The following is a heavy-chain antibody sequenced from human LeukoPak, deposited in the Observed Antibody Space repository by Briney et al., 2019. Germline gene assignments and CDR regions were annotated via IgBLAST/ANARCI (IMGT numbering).Heavy chain of an antibody. V-gene: IGHV4-59*02. Sequence: SETLSLTCSVSGGSVGSNYWSWIRQSPGKGLDWIGYIYYSGSTNYNPSLKSRVTISVDTSKNQFSLKLSSVTAAGTAVYYCARDRGSWYYWGQGTLVTVSS. CDR2: IYYSGST. J-gene: IGHJ4*02. D-gene: IGHD6-13*01. CDR1: GGSVGSNY. CDR3: ARDRGSWYY.